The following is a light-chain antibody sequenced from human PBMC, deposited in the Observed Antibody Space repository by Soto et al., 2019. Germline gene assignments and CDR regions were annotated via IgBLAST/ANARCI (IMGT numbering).Light chain of an antibody. CDR1: QSISSY. V-gene: IGKV3-11*01. CDR2: DAS. CDR3: QQRVNLIP. Sequence: IGLKKSPAILSLYLGERATLSCRAGQSISSYLAWYQQKPGQAPRLLIYDASTRATGIPARFSGSGSGTEYTLTISSLEPEDFAVYYCQQRVNLIPFGRVRLLEIK. J-gene: IGKJ5*01.